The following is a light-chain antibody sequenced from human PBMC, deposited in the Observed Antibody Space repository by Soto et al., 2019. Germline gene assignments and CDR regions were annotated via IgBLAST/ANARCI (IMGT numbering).Light chain of an antibody. CDR2: DTS. V-gene: IGKV3-15*01. CDR1: QGIRDT. CDR3: QHYNSYSEA. Sequence: VLTQSPATLSVSPGEGVTLSCRASQGIRDTLAWYQHKPGQTPRLLIYDTSARATGVPARFSGSRSGTEFTLTISSLQPDDFATYYCQHYNSYSEAFGQGTKVAIK. J-gene: IGKJ1*01.